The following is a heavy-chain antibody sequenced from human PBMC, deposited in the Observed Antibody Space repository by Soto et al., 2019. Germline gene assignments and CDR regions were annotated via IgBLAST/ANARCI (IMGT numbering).Heavy chain of an antibody. CDR1: GFTVSSNF. V-gene: IGHV3-66*01. Sequence: EVQLVESGGNVVQPGGSLRLSCAVSGFTVSSNFMSWVRQAPGKGLEWVSVIYSDGSTFYAESVKGRFTISRDNSKNTLYLQMNSLRAEDTAVYYCARYRRGDYEGHYYFDYCGQGTLVTVSS. D-gene: IGHD4-17*01. CDR3: ARYRRGDYEGHYYFDY. J-gene: IGHJ4*02. CDR2: IYSDGST.